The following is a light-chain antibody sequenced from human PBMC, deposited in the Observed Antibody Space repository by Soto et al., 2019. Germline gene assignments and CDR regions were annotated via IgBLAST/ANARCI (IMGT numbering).Light chain of an antibody. CDR2: DVT. CDR1: SSDIHDYKF. Sequence: QSVLTQPASVSGSPGQSITISCTGTSSDIHDYKFVSWYQQHPGKAPKLIIYDVTRRPSGVSDRFSGSKSGNMASLTISGLQAEDEADYYCTSYARSGYVFGTGTKVTVL. CDR3: TSYARSGYV. V-gene: IGLV2-14*01. J-gene: IGLJ1*01.